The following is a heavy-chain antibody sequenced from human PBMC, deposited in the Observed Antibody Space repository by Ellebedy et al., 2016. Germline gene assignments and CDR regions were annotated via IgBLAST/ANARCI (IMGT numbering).Heavy chain of an antibody. Sequence: NYGASVQGRFFISRDNSKNTLFLQMNSLKSDDTGIYFCARGGQSRLDYWGQGTLVTVSS. CDR3: ARGGQSRLDY. D-gene: IGHD1-1*01. V-gene: IGHV3-21*04. J-gene: IGHJ4*02.